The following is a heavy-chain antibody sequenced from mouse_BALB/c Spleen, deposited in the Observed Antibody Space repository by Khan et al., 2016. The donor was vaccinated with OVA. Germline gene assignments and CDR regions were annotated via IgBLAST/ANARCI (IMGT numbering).Heavy chain of an antibody. V-gene: IGHV5-4*02. CDR2: VSDGGNDT. D-gene: IGHD1-2*01. CDR1: GFTFSDYY. Sequence: EVELVESGGGLVKPGGSLKLSCAASGFTFSDYYMYWVRQTPEKRLEWVATVSDGGNDTSYPDSVKSRFTISRDNAKNKLYLQMNSLKSKDTAIYYCTRGGYGSGFAYWGQGTLSLSLQ. J-gene: IGHJ3*01. CDR3: TRGGYGSGFAY.